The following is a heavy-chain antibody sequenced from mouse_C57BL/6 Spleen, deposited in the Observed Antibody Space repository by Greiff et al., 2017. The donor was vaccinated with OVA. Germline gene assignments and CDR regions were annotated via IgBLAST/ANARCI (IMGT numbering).Heavy chain of an antibody. CDR1: GFTFSSYA. CDR3: TRVYDGFFAY. V-gene: IGHV5-9-1*02. J-gene: IGHJ3*01. CDR2: ISSGGDYI. D-gene: IGHD2-3*01. Sequence: EVKLMESGAGLVKPGGSLKLSCAASGFTFSSYAMSWVRQTPEKRLEWVAYISSGGDYIYYADTVKGRFTISRDNARNTLYLQMSSLRSEDTAMYYCTRVYDGFFAYWGQGTLVTVSA.